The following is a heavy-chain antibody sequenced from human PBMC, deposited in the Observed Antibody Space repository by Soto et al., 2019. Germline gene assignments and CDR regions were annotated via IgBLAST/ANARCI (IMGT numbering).Heavy chain of an antibody. D-gene: IGHD6-13*01. CDR1: GGTFSSYT. CDR2: IIPILGIA. V-gene: IGHV1-69*08. J-gene: IGHJ4*02. Sequence: QVQLVQSGAEVKKPGSSVKVSCKASGGTFSSYTISWVRQAPGQGLEWMGRIIPILGIANYAQKFQCRVTITADKSTSTAYMELSSLRSEDTAVYYCAREIAAAGMFDYWGQGTLVTVSS. CDR3: AREIAAAGMFDY.